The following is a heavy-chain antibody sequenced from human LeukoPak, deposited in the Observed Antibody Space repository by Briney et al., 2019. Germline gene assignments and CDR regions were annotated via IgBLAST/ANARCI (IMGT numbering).Heavy chain of an antibody. V-gene: IGHV4-34*01. CDR3: ARRVIVVGFDAFDI. CDR2: IYYSGST. Sequence: SETLSLACAVYGGSFSGYYWSWIRQPPGKGLEWIGSIYYSGSTYYNPSLKSRVTISVDTSKNQFSLKLSSVTAADTAVYYCARRVIVVGFDAFDIWGQGTMVTVSS. D-gene: IGHD3-22*01. CDR1: GGSFSGYY. J-gene: IGHJ3*02.